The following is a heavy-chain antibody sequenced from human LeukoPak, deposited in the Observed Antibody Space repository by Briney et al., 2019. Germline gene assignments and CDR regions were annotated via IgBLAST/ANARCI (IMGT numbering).Heavy chain of an antibody. CDR1: GYTFTGYY. CDR3: ARGGAGEGYCSSSSCYGHDY. CDR2: INPNSGGT. V-gene: IGHV1-2*02. J-gene: IGHJ4*02. D-gene: IGHD2-15*01. Sequence: ASVKVSCKASGYTFTGYYMHWVRQAPGQGLEWMGWINPNSGGTNYAQKFQGRVTMTRDTSISAAYMELSRLRSDDTAVYYCARGGAGEGYCSSSSCYGHDYWGQGTLATVSS.